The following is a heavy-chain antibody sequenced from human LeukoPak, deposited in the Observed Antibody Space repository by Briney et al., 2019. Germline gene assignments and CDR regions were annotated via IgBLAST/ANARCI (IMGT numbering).Heavy chain of an antibody. J-gene: IGHJ4*02. V-gene: IGHV1-69*04. CDR3: ARGVGIETFDY. CDR1: GGTFSSYA. D-gene: IGHD5-24*01. Sequence: SVKVSCKASGGTFSSYAISWVRQAPGQGLEWMGRIIPILGIANYAQKFQGRVTITADKSTSTAYMELSSLRSEDTAVYYCARGVGIETFDYWGQGTLVTVSS. CDR2: IIPILGIA.